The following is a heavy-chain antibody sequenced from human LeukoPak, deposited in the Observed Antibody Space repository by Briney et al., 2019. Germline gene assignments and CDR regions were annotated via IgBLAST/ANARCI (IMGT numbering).Heavy chain of an antibody. CDR2: INPSGGST. D-gene: IGHD3-22*01. Sequence: GASVKVSCKASGYTFTSYYMHWVRQAPGQGLEWMGIINPSGGSTSYAQKFQGRVTMTRDTSTSTVYMELSSLRSEDTAVYYRARGAVSYDSSGYYPGFDYWGQGTLVTVSS. CDR3: ARGAVSYDSSGYYPGFDY. V-gene: IGHV1-46*01. J-gene: IGHJ4*02. CDR1: GYTFTSYY.